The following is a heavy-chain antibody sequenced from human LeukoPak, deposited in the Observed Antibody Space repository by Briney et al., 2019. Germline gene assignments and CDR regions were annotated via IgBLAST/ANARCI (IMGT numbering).Heavy chain of an antibody. CDR2: IIPIFGTA. Sequence: SVKVSCKATGGTFSSYAISWVRQAPGQGLEWMGGIIPIFGTANCAQKFQGRVTITADESTSTAYMELSSLRSEGTAVYYCASTYSRILNWFDPWGQGTLVTVSS. CDR1: GGTFSSYA. D-gene: IGHD4-11*01. V-gene: IGHV1-69*13. J-gene: IGHJ5*02. CDR3: ASTYSRILNWFDP.